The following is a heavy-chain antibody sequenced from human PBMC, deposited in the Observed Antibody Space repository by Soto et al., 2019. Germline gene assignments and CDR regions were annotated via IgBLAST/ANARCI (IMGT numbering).Heavy chain of an antibody. CDR3: ARERRGSNWFDP. J-gene: IGHJ5*02. CDR2: ISNSGST. CDR1: GGSISSSGYY. D-gene: IGHD5-12*01. Sequence: SETLSLTCTVSGGSISSSGYYWAWIRQPPGRGLEWIASISNSGSTYYTPPLKGRVTISQDTSKNQFSLSLNSVTAADTARYLCARERRGSNWFDPWGQGTLVTVSS. V-gene: IGHV4-39*02.